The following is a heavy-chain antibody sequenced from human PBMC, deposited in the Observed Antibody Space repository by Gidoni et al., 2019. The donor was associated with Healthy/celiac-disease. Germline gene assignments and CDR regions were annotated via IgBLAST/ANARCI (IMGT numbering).Heavy chain of an antibody. CDR2: ISWDGGST. V-gene: IGHV3-43*01. D-gene: IGHD5-18*01. Sequence: EVQLVESGGVVVQPGGSLRLSCSASGFTFDDYTMHWVRQAPGKGLEWVSLISWDGGSTYYADSVKGRFTISRDNSKNSLYLQMNSLRTEDTALDYCAKGLRGYSYGIDYWGQGTLVTVSS. CDR3: AKGLRGYSYGIDY. J-gene: IGHJ4*02. CDR1: GFTFDDYT.